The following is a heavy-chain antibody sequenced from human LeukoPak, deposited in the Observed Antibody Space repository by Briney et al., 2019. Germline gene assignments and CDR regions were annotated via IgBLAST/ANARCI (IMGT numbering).Heavy chain of an antibody. V-gene: IGHV3-21*04. D-gene: IGHD3-10*01. CDR2: ISSSSSYI. Sequence: GGSLRLSCAASGFTFSSYSMNWVRQAPGKGLEWVSSISSSSSYIYYADSVKGRFTISRDNAKNSLYLQMNSLRAEDTALYYCARRGVWFGELAFDYWGQGTLVTVSS. CDR1: GFTFSSYS. CDR3: ARRGVWFGELAFDY. J-gene: IGHJ4*02.